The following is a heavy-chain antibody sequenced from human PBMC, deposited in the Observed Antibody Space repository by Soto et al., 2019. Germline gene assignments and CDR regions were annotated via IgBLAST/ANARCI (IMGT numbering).Heavy chain of an antibody. CDR1: GGSIKNYY. D-gene: IGHD3-22*01. J-gene: IGHJ5*02. CDR3: ARDEYHDSNNLFAT. V-gene: IGHV4-4*07. Sequence: PSETLSLTCTVSGGSIKNYYWSWIRQPAGKGLEWIGRIYSTVSTNYNASLKSRVTMSVDTSNNQFSLRLRSVTAADTAVYYCARDEYHDSNNLFATWGQGTLVT. CDR2: IYSTVST.